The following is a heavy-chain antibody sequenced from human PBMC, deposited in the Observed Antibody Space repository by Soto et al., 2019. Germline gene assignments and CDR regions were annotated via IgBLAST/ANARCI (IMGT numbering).Heavy chain of an antibody. Sequence: GGSLRFSCAASGFTFSTYPMSWVRQAPGKGLEWVSGISGSGISTYYTDSVKGRFTISRDNSKNTVFLQMNGLRDEDTAVYYCVKPPVITASYYYYDMDVWGHGTTVTVSS. CDR1: GFTFSTYP. D-gene: IGHD4-4*01. J-gene: IGHJ6*02. CDR3: VKPPVITASYYYYDMDV. V-gene: IGHV3-23*01. CDR2: ISGSGIST.